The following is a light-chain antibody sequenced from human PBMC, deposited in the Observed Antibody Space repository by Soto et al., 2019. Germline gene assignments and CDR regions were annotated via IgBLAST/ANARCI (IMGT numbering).Light chain of an antibody. Sequence: EIVLTQSPATLSLSPGERATLSCRASQSVSSYLAWYQQKPGQAPRLLIYDASNRATRIPARFSGSGSGTDFTLTISSLEPEDFAVYYCQQRSRTFGQGTKLEIK. CDR2: DAS. CDR3: QQRSRT. CDR1: QSVSSY. V-gene: IGKV3-11*01. J-gene: IGKJ2*01.